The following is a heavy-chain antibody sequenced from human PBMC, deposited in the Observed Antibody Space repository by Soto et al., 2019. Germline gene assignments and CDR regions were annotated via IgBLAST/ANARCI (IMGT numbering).Heavy chain of an antibody. CDR2: IYHSGST. CDR3: ASLYYYGSGSRRGMDV. D-gene: IGHD3-10*01. Sequence: RSLTCAVSGGSISSSNWWSWVRQPPGKGLEWIGEIYHSGSTNYNPSLKSRVTISVDKSKNQFSLKLSSVTAADTAVYYCASLYYYGSGSRRGMDVWGQGTTVTVSS. CDR1: GGSISSSNW. V-gene: IGHV4-4*02. J-gene: IGHJ6*02.